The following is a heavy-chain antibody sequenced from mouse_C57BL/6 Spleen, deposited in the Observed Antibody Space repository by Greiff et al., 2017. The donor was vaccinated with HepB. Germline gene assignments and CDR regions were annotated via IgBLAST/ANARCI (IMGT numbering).Heavy chain of an antibody. J-gene: IGHJ2*01. D-gene: IGHD4-1*01. V-gene: IGHV1-55*01. Sequence: QVQLKQSGAELVKPGASVKMSCKASGYTFTSYWITWVKQRPGQGLEWIGDIYPGSGSTNYNEKFKSKATLTVDTSSSTAYMQLSSLTSEDSAVYYCARGKLGREGFDYWGQGTTLTVSS. CDR3: ARGKLGREGFDY. CDR1: GYTFTSYW. CDR2: IYPGSGST.